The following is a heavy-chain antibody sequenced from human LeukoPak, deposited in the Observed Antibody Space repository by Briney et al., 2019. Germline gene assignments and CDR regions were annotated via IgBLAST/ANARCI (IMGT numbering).Heavy chain of an antibody. CDR1: GFTVSSNY. D-gene: IGHD3-10*01. Sequence: GGSLRLSCAASGFTVSSNYMSWVRQAQGKGLEWVSVIYSGGSTYYADSVKGRFTISRYNSKNTLYLQMNSLRAEDTAVYYCARTYGSGDLEYWGQGTLVTVSS. CDR3: ARTYGSGDLEY. V-gene: IGHV3-53*01. CDR2: IYSGGST. J-gene: IGHJ4*02.